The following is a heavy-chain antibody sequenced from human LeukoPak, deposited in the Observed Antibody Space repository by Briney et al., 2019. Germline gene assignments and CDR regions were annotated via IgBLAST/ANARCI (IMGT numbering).Heavy chain of an antibody. CDR2: INQDGGEK. D-gene: IGHD4-17*01. V-gene: IGHV3-7*01. J-gene: IGHJ6*02. Sequence: PGGSLRLSCAASGITFNTYWISWVRQAPGKGLEWLATINQDGGEKYYVDSVKGRFTISRDNAKNSLYLQMNSLRAEDTAVYYCAREHYDPYYYGMDVWGQGTTVTVSS. CDR3: AREHYDPYYYGMDV. CDR1: GITFNTYW.